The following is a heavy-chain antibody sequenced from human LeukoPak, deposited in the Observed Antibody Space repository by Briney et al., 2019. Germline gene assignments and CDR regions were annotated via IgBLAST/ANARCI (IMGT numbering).Heavy chain of an antibody. CDR1: GFTFSSYA. Sequence: GGSVRLSCAASGFTFSSYAMSWVRQAPGKGLEWVSAISGSGGTTFYADSVKGRFTISRDNSKNTLYLQMNGLRAEDTAVYYCAKVARVSDYYYYYMDVWGKGTTVTVSS. CDR3: AKVARVSDYYYYYMDV. CDR2: ISGSGGTT. V-gene: IGHV3-23*01. D-gene: IGHD3-3*01. J-gene: IGHJ6*03.